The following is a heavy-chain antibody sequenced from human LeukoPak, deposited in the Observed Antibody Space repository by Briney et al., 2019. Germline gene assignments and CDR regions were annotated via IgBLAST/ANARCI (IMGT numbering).Heavy chain of an antibody. CDR2: IKKDGSEK. Sequence: GGSLRLSCAASGFNLSSYWMRWVRQAPGKGLEWVANIKKDGSEKYYVDSVKGRFTISRDNAQNSVYLHMNSLTAEDTALYYCARDWVAGVPFDAFDIWGQGTMVSVSS. J-gene: IGHJ3*02. CDR3: ARDWVAGVPFDAFDI. CDR1: GFNLSSYW. V-gene: IGHV3-7*03. D-gene: IGHD3-10*01.